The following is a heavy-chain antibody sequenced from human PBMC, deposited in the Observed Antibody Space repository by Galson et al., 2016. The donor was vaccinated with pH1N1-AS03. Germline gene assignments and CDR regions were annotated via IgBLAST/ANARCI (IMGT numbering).Heavy chain of an antibody. D-gene: IGHD2-15*01. CDR3: VTDGTFGSTIEH. CDR2: ISGSGGAT. V-gene: IGHV3-23*01. CDR1: AFTFSSYA. J-gene: IGHJ4*02. Sequence: SLRLSCAASAFTFSSYAMTWVRQAPGKGLEWVTSISGSGGATYYADSVKGRFTISRDNTKNSLFLHMNSLRAEDTAVYYCVTDGTFGSTIEHWGQGTLVTVSS.